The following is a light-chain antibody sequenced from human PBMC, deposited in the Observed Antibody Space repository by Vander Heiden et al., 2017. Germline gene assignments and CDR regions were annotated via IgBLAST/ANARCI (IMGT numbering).Light chain of an antibody. V-gene: IGLV2-8*01. Sequence: QSALTQPPSASGSPGQPVTISCTGTSRDVGGYKCVPWYQQHPGKAAKRRFYEVSKRHSGVPDRFAGSKAGNAASLTVSGLQAEDESDYDCSSYAGSNNLVFGGGTKLTV. J-gene: IGLJ2*01. CDR3: SSYAGSNNLV. CDR1: SRDVGGYKC. CDR2: EVS.